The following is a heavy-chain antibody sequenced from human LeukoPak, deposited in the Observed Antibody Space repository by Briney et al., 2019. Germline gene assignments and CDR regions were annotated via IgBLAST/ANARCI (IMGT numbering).Heavy chain of an antibody. J-gene: IGHJ4*02. CDR2: IIPIFGTA. V-gene: IGHV1-69*13. CDR1: GGSLSIYA. CDR3: ARGWLAETTVVTPYNY. D-gene: IGHD4-23*01. Sequence: ASVKVSCKASGGSLSIYAINWVRQAPGQGLEWMGGIIPIFGTANYAQRFQDRVTITAVESMSTVYMELSSLRSEDTAVYYCARGWLAETTVVTPYNYWGQGTLVTVSS.